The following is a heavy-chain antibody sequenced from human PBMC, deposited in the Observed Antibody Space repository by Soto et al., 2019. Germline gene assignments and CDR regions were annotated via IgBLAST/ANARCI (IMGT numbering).Heavy chain of an antibody. Sequence: GGSLRLSCAASGFTFDDYAMHWVRQAPGKGLEWVSGISWNSGSIGYADSVKGRFTISRDKDKNSLYLKMNRLRAEDTALYYCAKDKAIYSSSFLFDYWGKGTPVTVSS. CDR2: ISWNSGSI. V-gene: IGHV3-9*01. D-gene: IGHD6-13*01. CDR3: AKDKAIYSSSFLFDY. CDR1: GFTFDDYA. J-gene: IGHJ4*02.